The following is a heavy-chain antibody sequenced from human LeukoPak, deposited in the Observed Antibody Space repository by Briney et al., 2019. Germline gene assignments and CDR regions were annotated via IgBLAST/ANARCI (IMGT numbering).Heavy chain of an antibody. D-gene: IGHD1-26*01. CDR2: IYYRGST. J-gene: IGHJ4*02. Sequence: SETLSLTCTVSGGSVSSGSYYWTWIRQPPGKGLEWIGYIYYRGSTNYNPSLKSRVTISVDTSKNQFSLKLSSVTAADTAVYYCARDTGVSGSFDYWGQGTLVTVSS. V-gene: IGHV4-61*01. CDR1: GGSVSSGSYY. CDR3: ARDTGVSGSFDY.